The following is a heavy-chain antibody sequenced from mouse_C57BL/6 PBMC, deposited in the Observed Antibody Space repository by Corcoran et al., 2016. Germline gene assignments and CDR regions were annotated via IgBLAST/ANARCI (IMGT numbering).Heavy chain of an antibody. CDR3: ARITTVVAYYAMDY. V-gene: IGHV9-3*01. CDR2: INTYSGVP. J-gene: IGHJ4*01. D-gene: IGHD1-1*01. Sequence: QIRLVQSRPELKKPGETVKISCKASGYTFTTYGMSWVKQAPGKGLKWMGWINTYSGVPTYADDFKGRFAFSLETSASTAYLQINNLKNEDMATYFCARITTVVAYYAMDYWGQGTSVTVSS. CDR1: GYTFTTYG.